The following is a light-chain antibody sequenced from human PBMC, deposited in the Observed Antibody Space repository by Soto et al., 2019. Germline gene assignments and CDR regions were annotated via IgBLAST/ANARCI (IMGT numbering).Light chain of an antibody. CDR2: GAS. V-gene: IGKV3-20*01. Sequence: EIVFTQSPGTLSLSPGERATLFCRASQSVSSSYLAWYQQKPGQAPRLLIYGASSRATSIPDRFSGSGSGTDFTLTISRLEPEDFAVYYCQQYGSSPWTFGQGTKVDIK. CDR1: QSVSSSY. J-gene: IGKJ1*01. CDR3: QQYGSSPWT.